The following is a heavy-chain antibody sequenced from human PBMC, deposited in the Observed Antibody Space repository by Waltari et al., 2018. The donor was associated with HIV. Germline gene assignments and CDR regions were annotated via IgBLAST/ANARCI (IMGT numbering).Heavy chain of an antibody. CDR2: IYYSGST. CDR3: ARSNGPLDY. J-gene: IGHJ4*02. V-gene: IGHV4-61*08. CDR1: GGSVSSGGYY. D-gene: IGHD7-27*01. Sequence: QVQLQESGPGLVTPSETLSLTCAVSGGSVSSGGYYWNWIRQPPGEGLEWIGYIYYSGSTNYNPSLRSRVTISVDLSKNQFSLKLRSVTAADTAVYYCARSNGPLDYWGQGTLVTVSS.